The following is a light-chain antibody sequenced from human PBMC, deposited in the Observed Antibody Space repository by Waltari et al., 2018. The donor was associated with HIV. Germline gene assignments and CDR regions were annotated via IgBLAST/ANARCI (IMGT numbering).Light chain of an antibody. Sequence: QSVLTQPPSASRTPGQRVTIPCSGSSPNIGSYPVNWYQHLPGTAPKLLIYRNNDRPAGVPDRCSGSRSGTSSSQAISWLHSDDEADDVCAEWEDSLNSPVWVFGGGTKLTVL. CDR3: AEWEDSLNSPVWV. V-gene: IGLV1-44*01. J-gene: IGLJ3*02. CDR2: RNN. CDR1: SPNIGSYP.